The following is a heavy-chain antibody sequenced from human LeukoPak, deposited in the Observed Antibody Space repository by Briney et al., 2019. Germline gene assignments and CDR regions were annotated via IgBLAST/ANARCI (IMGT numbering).Heavy chain of an antibody. CDR2: IYNGGST. D-gene: IGHD1-1*01. Sequence: TGGTLRLSCAASGFTVSSKYMSWVRQAPGKGLEWVSVIYNGGSTYYADSVKGRFTISRDNSKNTLYLQMNSLRAEDTAVYYCARVRGAGTDAFDIWGQGTMVTVSS. CDR1: GFTVSSKY. V-gene: IGHV3-53*01. J-gene: IGHJ3*02. CDR3: ARVRGAGTDAFDI.